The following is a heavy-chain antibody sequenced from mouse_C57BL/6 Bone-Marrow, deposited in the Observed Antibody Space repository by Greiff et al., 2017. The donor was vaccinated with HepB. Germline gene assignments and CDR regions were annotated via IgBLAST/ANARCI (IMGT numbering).Heavy chain of an antibody. V-gene: IGHV5-4*01. D-gene: IGHD1-1*01. Sequence: EVKLMESGGGLVKPGGSLKLSCAASGFTFSSYAMSWVRQTPEKRLEWVATISDGGSYTYYPDNVKGRFTISRDNAKNNLYLQMSHLKSEDTAMYYCARDRAYGPWFAYWGQGTLVTVSA. CDR1: GFTFSSYA. CDR3: ARDRAYGPWFAY. CDR2: ISDGGSYT. J-gene: IGHJ3*01.